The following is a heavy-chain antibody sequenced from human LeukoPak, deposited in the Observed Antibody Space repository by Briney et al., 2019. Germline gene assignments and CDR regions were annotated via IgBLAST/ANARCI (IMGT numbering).Heavy chain of an antibody. V-gene: IGHV4-34*01. J-gene: IGHJ3*02. Sequence: SETLSLTCAVYGGSFSGYYWSWLRQPPGKGLEWIGEINHSGSTNYNPSLKSRVTISVDTSKNQFSLKLSSVTAADTAVYYCATRQGPYVVVGAFDIWGQGTMVTVSS. CDR1: GGSFSGYY. CDR3: ATRQGPYVVVGAFDI. D-gene: IGHD2-2*01. CDR2: INHSGST.